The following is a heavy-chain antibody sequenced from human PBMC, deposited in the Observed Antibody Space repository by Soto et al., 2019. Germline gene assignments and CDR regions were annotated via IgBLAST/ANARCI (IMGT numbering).Heavy chain of an antibody. V-gene: IGHV1-46*01. D-gene: IGHD1-20*01. CDR3: ARVCLGSNWNLDY. CDR2: INPSGGGT. CDR1: GYTFTNYH. J-gene: IGHJ4*02. Sequence: ASVKVSCKASGYTFTNYHMHWVRHAPGLGFEWMGIINPSGGGTAYAQKFQGRLTATRDTSTNTVYMELSGLRLEDTAVFYCARVCLGSNWNLDYWGQGTLVTVSS.